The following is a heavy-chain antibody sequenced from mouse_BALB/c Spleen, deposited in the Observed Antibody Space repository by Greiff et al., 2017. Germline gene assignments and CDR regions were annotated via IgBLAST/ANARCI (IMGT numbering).Heavy chain of an antibody. CDR3: NACYGNYDY. V-gene: IGHV14-4*02. J-gene: IGHJ2*01. CDR1: GFNIKDYY. CDR2: IDPENGDT. Sequence: DVQLQESGAELVRSGASVKLSCTASGFNIKDYYMHWVKQRPEQGLEWIGWIDPENGDTEYAPKFQGKATMTAYTSSNTAYLQLSSLTSEDTAVYYCNACYGNYDYWGQGTTLTVSS. D-gene: IGHD2-1*01.